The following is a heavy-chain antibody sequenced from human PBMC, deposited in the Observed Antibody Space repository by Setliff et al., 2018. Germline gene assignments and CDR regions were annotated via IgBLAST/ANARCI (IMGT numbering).Heavy chain of an antibody. Sequence: GASVKVSCKASGYILNSYGISWVRQAPGQGLEWMGWISSYNDITNYAQRFQGRVTLTTDMSTSAAYMELRSLGSDDTAVYYCAISTLSICSGGTCSNVFDVWGQGTMVTVSS. CDR2: ISSYNDIT. V-gene: IGHV1-18*01. D-gene: IGHD2-15*01. CDR1: GYILNSYG. CDR3: AISTLSICSGGTCSNVFDV. J-gene: IGHJ3*01.